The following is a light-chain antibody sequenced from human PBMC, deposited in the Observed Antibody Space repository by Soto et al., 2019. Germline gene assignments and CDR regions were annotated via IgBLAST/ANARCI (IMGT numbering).Light chain of an antibody. CDR1: QSISSW. CDR3: QQYNSYWVT. Sequence: DIQMTQSPSTLSASVGDRVTITCRASQSISSWLAWYQQKPGKAPKLLIYDASSLESGVPSRFSGSGSGTEFTLTISGLQPDDFATYYCQQYNSYWVTFGGGTKVEIK. J-gene: IGKJ4*01. V-gene: IGKV1-5*01. CDR2: DAS.